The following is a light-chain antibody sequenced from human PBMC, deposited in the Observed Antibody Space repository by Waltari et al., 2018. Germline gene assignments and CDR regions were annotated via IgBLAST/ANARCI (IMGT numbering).Light chain of an antibody. CDR3: QKYERLPAT. V-gene: IGKV3-20*01. J-gene: IGKJ1*01. CDR1: QSVGRS. Sequence: IVLTQSPGTLSLSPGERATLSCRASQSVGRSLAWYQQRPGRAPRLLLYDASNRATGIPDRFSGSGFGTDFSLTISRLEPEDFAVYYCQKYERLPATFGQGTKVEIK. CDR2: DAS.